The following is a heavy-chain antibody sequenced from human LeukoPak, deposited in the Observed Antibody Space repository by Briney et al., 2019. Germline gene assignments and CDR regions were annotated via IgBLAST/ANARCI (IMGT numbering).Heavy chain of an antibody. CDR2: ISAYNGNT. D-gene: IGHD6-19*01. Sequence: GASVKVSCKASGYTFTSYGISWVRQAPGQGLEWMGWISAYNGNTNYAQKLQGRVTMTTDTSTSTAYMELRSLRSDDTAVYYCARGGYSSDWYLVGRYDYYYYGMDVWGQGTTVTVSS. V-gene: IGHV1-18*01. CDR3: ARGGYSSDWYLVGRYDYYYYGMDV. J-gene: IGHJ6*02. CDR1: GYTFTSYG.